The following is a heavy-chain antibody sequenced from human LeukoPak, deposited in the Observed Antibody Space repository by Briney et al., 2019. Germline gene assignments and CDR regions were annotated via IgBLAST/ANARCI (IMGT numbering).Heavy chain of an antibody. Sequence: PSETLSLTCIVSGGSIRGTSYYLGWLRQPPGEGREWVGCLYYIRTTYYNPSLHGRVSISLDTSKNQFSLKLTSVTVADTAIYYSAFWSTYYSGSCEYNWGQGTPVTVSS. V-gene: IGHV4-39*07. CDR3: AFWSTYYSGSCEYN. CDR1: GGSIRGTSYY. CDR2: LYYIRTT. D-gene: IGHD3-3*01. J-gene: IGHJ4*02.